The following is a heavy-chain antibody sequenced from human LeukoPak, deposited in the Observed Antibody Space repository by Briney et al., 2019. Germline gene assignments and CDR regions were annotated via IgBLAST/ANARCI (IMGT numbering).Heavy chain of an antibody. D-gene: IGHD5-18*01. J-gene: IGHJ4*02. Sequence: GGSLRLSCAASGFTFSSYAMSWVRQAPGKGLEWVSGISASGGITYYAESVKGRFTISRDNSKNTLYLQMNSLRAEDTAAYYCAGGTWIQLWLDYWGQGTLVTVSS. V-gene: IGHV3-23*01. CDR2: ISASGGIT. CDR1: GFTFSSYA. CDR3: AGGTWIQLWLDY.